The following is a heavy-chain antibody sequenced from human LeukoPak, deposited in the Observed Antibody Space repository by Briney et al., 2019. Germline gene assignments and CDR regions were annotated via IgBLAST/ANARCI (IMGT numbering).Heavy chain of an antibody. CDR1: GFTFDDYA. D-gene: IGHD4-17*01. CDR2: ISWNSGSI. Sequence: GGSLRLSCAASGFTFDDYAMHWVRQAPGKGLEWVSGISWNSGSIGYADSVKGRFTISRDNAKNSLCLQMNSLRAEDTALYYCAKDITHDYGDYRDAFDIWGQGTMVTVSS. V-gene: IGHV3-9*01. CDR3: AKDITHDYGDYRDAFDI. J-gene: IGHJ3*02.